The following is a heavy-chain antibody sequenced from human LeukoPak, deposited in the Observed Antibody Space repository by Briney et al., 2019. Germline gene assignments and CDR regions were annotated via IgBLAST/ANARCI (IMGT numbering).Heavy chain of an antibody. Sequence: PSETLSLTCTVSGGSISSYYWSWIRQPPGKGLEWIGYIYYSGSTNYNPSLKSRVTISVDTSKNQFSLKLSSVTAADTAVYYCARDPMVRGVISAFDIWGQGTMVTVSS. CDR2: IYYSGST. CDR1: GGSISSYY. V-gene: IGHV4-59*12. J-gene: IGHJ3*02. CDR3: ARDPMVRGVISAFDI. D-gene: IGHD3-10*01.